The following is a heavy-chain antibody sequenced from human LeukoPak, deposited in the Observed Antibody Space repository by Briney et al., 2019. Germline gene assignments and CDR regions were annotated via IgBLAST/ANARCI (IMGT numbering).Heavy chain of an antibody. Sequence: PGAYLRLYCGASGFTFSSYAMNWVRQAPGEGLEWVTTITSGGTTYYADSVKGRFTITRDNSRNTLCLQINALRNDDTAGYDCAGRYVSCEAGYFFDYLVQGTLVTDSS. J-gene: IGHJ4*02. V-gene: IGHV3-23*01. CDR3: AGRYVSCEAGYFFDY. CDR2: ITSGGTT. D-gene: IGHD1-14*01. CDR1: GFTFSSYA.